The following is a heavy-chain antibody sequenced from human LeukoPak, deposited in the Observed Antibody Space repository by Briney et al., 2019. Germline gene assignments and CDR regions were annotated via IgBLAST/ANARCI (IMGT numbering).Heavy chain of an antibody. J-gene: IGHJ5*02. CDR3: ARILHIGGPPNWFDP. V-gene: IGHV4-38-2*02. CDR1: GYSISSGYY. Sequence: SETLSLTCTVSGYSISSGYYWGWIRQPPGKGLEWIGSIYHSGSTYYNPSLKSRVTIPVDTSKNQSSLKLSSVTAADTAVYYCARILHIGGPPNWFDPWGQGTLVTVSS. D-gene: IGHD5-12*01. CDR2: IYHSGST.